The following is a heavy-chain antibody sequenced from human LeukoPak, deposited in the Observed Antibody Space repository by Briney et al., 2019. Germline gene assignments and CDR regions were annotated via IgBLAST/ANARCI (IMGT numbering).Heavy chain of an antibody. CDR2: INSNSYI. J-gene: IGHJ4*02. D-gene: IGHD2-15*01. V-gene: IGHV3-21*01. CDR1: GFTFSSYA. Sequence: PGGSLRLSCAASGFTFSSYAMSWVRQAPGKGLEWVASINSNSYIYYADSVKGRFTISRDNAKNSLYLQMNSLGAEDTAVYYCAREGGFCFGETCRYFDYWGQGTLVTVSS. CDR3: AREGGFCFGETCRYFDY.